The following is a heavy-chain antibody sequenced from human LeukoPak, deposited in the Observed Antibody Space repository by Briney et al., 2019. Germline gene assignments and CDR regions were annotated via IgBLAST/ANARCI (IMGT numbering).Heavy chain of an antibody. D-gene: IGHD3-3*01. V-gene: IGHV5-51*01. CDR1: GYSFTSYW. J-gene: IGHJ4*02. Sequence: GESLKISCKGSGYSFTSYWIGWVRQMPGKGLEGWGIFYPGDSDTRYSPSFQGQVTISADKSISTAYLQWSSLKASDTAMYYCARQEADFGVVIEYYFDYWGQGTLVTVSS. CDR3: ARQEADFGVVIEYYFDY. CDR2: FYPGDSDT.